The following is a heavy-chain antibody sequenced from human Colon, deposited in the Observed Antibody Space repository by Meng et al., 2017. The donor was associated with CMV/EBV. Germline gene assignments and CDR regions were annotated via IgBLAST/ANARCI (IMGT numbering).Heavy chain of an antibody. V-gene: IGHV4-39*07. J-gene: IGHJ1*01. CDR3: ARGQDSAKVHH. CDR2: VAHSANM. Sequence: QLQLQESVPGLVKPSGTLSLTCTLSGASISSFSYWNWIRQPPGKGLECIASVAHSANMYYNTSLQSRVTMSFDTSKNQFSLRLYSVTAADTAVYYCARGQDSAKVHHWGQGSLVTVSS. D-gene: IGHD1-26*01. CDR1: GASISSFSY.